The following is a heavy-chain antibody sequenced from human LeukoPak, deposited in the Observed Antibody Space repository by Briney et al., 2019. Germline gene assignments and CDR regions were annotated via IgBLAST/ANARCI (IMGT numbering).Heavy chain of an antibody. J-gene: IGHJ4*02. Sequence: PGGSLRLSCAASGFTVSSNYMSWVRQAPGKGLEWVSVIYSGGSTYYADSVKGRFTISRDNSKNTLYLQMNSLRAEETAVYYCVRSHRLRGFDYWGQGTLVTVSS. CDR2: IYSGGST. D-gene: IGHD4-17*01. V-gene: IGHV3-66*01. CDR1: GFTVSSNY. CDR3: VRSHRLRGFDY.